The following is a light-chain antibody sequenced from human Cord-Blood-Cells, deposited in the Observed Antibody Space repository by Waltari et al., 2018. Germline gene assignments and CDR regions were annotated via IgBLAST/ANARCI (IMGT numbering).Light chain of an antibody. J-gene: IGKJ5*01. CDR3: QQRSNWST. Sequence: EIVLTQSPAPLSLSPGERATLSCRASQSVSSYLAWYKQKPGQAPRLLIYDASNRATGIPARFSGSGSGTDFTLTISSLEPEDFAVYYCQQRSNWSTFGQGTRLEIK. V-gene: IGKV3-11*01. CDR1: QSVSSY. CDR2: DAS.